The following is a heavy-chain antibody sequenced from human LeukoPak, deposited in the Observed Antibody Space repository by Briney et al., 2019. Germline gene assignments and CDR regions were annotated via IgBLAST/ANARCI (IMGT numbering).Heavy chain of an antibody. D-gene: IGHD3-10*01. CDR1: RYIFTSYY. CDR3: AREVGAFDI. V-gene: IGHV1-18*04. CDR2: ISVYNGNT. Sequence: ASVKVSCKASRYIFTSYYIHWVRQAPGQGLEWMGWISVYNGNTNYAQKVQGRVTMTTDTSTSTAYMELRSLRSDDTAVYYCAREVGAFDIWGQGTMVTISS. J-gene: IGHJ3*02.